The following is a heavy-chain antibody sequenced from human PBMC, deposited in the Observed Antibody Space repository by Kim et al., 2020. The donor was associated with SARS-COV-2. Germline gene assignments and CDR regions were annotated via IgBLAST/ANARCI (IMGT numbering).Heavy chain of an antibody. CDR3: ARRLFGGDFDY. D-gene: IGHD3-10*02. CDR1: GGSISSSSYY. CDR2: IYYSGST. V-gene: IGHV4-39*01. Sequence: SETLSLTCTVSGGSISSSSYYWGWIRQPPGKGLEWIGSIYYSGSTYYNPSLKSRVTISVDTSKNQFSLKLSSVTAADTAVYYCARRLFGGDFDYWGQGTLVTVSS. J-gene: IGHJ4*02.